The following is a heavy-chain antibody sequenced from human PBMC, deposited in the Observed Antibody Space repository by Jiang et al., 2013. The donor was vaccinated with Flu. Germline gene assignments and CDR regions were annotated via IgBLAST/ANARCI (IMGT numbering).Heavy chain of an antibody. CDR3: VRDMGVVTNPSHGFDI. V-gene: IGHV3-9*01. D-gene: IGHD2-21*02. Sequence: LLESGGGLVQPGKSLRLSCAASGFTFDDHAMHWVRQAPGRGLEWVSGIAWNSGRIDYADSVKGRFTVSRDNAKNFLYLQMNSLRAEDTALYYCVRDMGVVTNPSHGFDIWGRGTRVTVSS. CDR2: IAWNSGRI. CDR1: GFTFDDHA. J-gene: IGHJ3*02.